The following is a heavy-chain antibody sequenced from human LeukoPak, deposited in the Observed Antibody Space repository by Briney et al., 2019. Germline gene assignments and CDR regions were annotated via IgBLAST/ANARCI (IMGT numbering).Heavy chain of an antibody. V-gene: IGHV1-69*01. D-gene: IGHD6-19*01. CDR2: IIPIFGTA. CDR1: GGTFSSYA. Sequence: GSSVKVSCKASGGTFSSYAISWVRQAPGQGLEWMGEIIPIFGTANYAQKFQGRVTITADESTSTAYMELSSLRSEDTAVYYCARPTYLNGIAVAGYYGMDVWGQGTTVTVSS. CDR3: ARPTYLNGIAVAGYYGMDV. J-gene: IGHJ6*02.